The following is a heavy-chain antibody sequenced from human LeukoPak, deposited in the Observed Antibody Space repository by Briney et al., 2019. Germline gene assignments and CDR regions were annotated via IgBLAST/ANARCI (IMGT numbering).Heavy chain of an antibody. CDR3: AKGFDYYDSPPDAFDI. J-gene: IGHJ3*02. V-gene: IGHV3-30*02. Sequence: GGSLRLSCQASGFSFNDYIMSWVRQAPGKGLEWVAFIRYDGSNKYYADSVKGRFTISRDNSKNTLYLQMNSLRAEDTAVYYCAKGFDYYDSPPDAFDIWGQGTMVTVSS. D-gene: IGHD3-22*01. CDR1: GFSFNDYI. CDR2: IRYDGSNK.